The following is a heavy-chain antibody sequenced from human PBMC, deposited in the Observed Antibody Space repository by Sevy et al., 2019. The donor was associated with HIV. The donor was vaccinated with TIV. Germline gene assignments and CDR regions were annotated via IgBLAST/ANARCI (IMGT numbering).Heavy chain of an antibody. CDR2: VSYGGNNK. V-gene: IGHV3-30*04. J-gene: IGHJ4*02. D-gene: IGHD5-12*01. Sequence: GGSLRPSCAASGFTFSTYAIHWVRQAPGKGLEWVAVVSYGGNNKYYADSVKGRFTISRDNSKNTLYLQMNSLRAEDTAVYYCARAFGLRHFDYWGQGTLVTVSS. CDR3: ARAFGLRHFDY. CDR1: GFTFSTYA.